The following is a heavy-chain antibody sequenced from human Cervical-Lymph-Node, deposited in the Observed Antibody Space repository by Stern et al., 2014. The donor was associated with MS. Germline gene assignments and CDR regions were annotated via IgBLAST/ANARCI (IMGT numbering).Heavy chain of an antibody. CDR3: VRASDPLFEY. D-gene: IGHD2-21*02. J-gene: IGHJ4*02. Sequence: DQLVESGGGSVKPGGSLRLSCAVSGFTFSDYHMHWIRQAPGQGLEWISYISTTGKTIYYADSVKGRFTISRDNAKNSLYLQMNSLRVEDTAVYYCVRASDPLFEYWGQGTLVTVSS. CDR2: ISTTGKTI. V-gene: IGHV3-11*01. CDR1: GFTFSDYH.